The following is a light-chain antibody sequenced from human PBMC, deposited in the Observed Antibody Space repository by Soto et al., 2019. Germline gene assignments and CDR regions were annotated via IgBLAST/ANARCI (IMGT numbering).Light chain of an antibody. CDR3: QYYYESSP. CDR1: QSVSTNQ. Sequence: ELVMTQSPATLSVSPGERATLSCRASQSVSTNQLAWYQQKPGQAPRLLIYGASSRATGIADRFSGSGSGTDFTLTISRLEPEDFAVYYCQYYYESSPFGRGTKVDIK. J-gene: IGKJ1*01. V-gene: IGKV3-20*01. CDR2: GAS.